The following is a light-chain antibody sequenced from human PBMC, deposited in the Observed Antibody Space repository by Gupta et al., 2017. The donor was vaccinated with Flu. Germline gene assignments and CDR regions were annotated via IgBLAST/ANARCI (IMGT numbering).Light chain of an antibody. V-gene: IGKV2-28*01. CDR2: LGS. J-gene: IGKJ3*01. CDR1: QSLLHSNGYNF. CDR3: KQGLTTWT. Sequence: DIVMTQSPLSLAVSPGEPASFSCRSSQSLLHSNGYNFLDWYLQRPGQSPQLLIYLGSNRAPGVTDRFSGSGEGKDFTLKSSRGEDEDVGVYYGKQGLTTWTFGQGTPVDIK.